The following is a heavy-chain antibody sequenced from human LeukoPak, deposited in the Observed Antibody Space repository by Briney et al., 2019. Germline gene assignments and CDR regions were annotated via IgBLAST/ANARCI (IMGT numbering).Heavy chain of an antibody. CDR1: GGTFSSYA. V-gene: IGHV1-69*04. J-gene: IGHJ3*02. CDR2: IIPILGIA. D-gene: IGHD6-19*01. Sequence: SVKVSCKASGGTFSSYAVSWVRQAPGQGLEWMGRIIPILGIANYAQKFQGRVTITADKSTSTAYMELSSLRSEDTAVYYCARPYGSGSLVAFDIWGQGTMVTVSS. CDR3: ARPYGSGSLVAFDI.